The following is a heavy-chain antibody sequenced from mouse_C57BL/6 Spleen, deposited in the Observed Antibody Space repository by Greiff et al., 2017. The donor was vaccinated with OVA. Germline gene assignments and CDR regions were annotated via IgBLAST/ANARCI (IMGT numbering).Heavy chain of an antibody. CDR3: AKSEGPCDY. J-gene: IGHJ2*01. D-gene: IGHD3-3*01. CDR1: GYTFTDYY. V-gene: IGHV1-76*01. Sequence: QVQLKESGAELVRPGASVKLSCKASGYTFTDYYINWVKQRPGQGLEWIARIYPGSGNTYYNEKFKGKATLTAEKSSSTAYMQLSSLTSEDSAVYFGAKSEGPCDYWGQGTTLTVSS. CDR2: IYPGSGNT.